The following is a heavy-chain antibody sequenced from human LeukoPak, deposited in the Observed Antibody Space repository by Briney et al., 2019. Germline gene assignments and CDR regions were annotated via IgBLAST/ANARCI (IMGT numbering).Heavy chain of an antibody. CDR2: IYYSGST. V-gene: IGHV4-59*01. J-gene: IGHJ4*02. D-gene: IGHD3-10*01. CDR1: GGSISSYY. Sequence: SETLSLTCTVSGGSISSYYWSWIRQPPGKGLEWIGYIYYSGSTNYNPSLKSRVTISVDTSKNQFSLKLSSVTAADTAVYYCARDIAYYGSGSYLDYWGQGTLVTVSS. CDR3: ARDIAYYGSGSYLDY.